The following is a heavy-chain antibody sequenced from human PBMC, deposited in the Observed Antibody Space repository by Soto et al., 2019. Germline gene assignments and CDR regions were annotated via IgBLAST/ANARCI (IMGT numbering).Heavy chain of an antibody. J-gene: IGHJ4*02. CDR3: ARERLNTGWYGFDY. V-gene: IGHV1-18*04. CDR2: VSNKNGVT. CDR1: GYTFSNYD. Sequence: VQSGGEVKKPGASVKVSCKTSGYTFSNYDFSWVRQAPGQGLEWMGWVSNKNGVTNYAEKFRDRLTMSTDTSTNTIYMELRSLRSDDTAVYFCARERLNTGWYGFDYWGQGTQVTVSS. D-gene: IGHD6-19*01.